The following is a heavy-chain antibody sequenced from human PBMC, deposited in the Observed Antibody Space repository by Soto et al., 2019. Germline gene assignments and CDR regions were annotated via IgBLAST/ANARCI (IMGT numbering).Heavy chain of an antibody. J-gene: IGHJ4*02. D-gene: IGHD3-10*01. CDR2: IGPASGDT. Sequence: ASVKVSCKASGYTFTGHYIHWVRQAPGQGPEWMGEIGPASGDTRYAQKFQGRVAMTRDTSITTVYMELNNLSPDDTAVYYCGRGRSGQLVVFYWGQGTPVTVSS. CDR1: GYTFTGHY. V-gene: IGHV1-2*02. CDR3: GRGRSGQLVVFY.